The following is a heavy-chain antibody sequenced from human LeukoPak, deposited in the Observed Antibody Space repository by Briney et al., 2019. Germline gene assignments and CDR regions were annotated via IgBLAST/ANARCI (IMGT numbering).Heavy chain of an antibody. D-gene: IGHD1-26*01. CDR2: INPNSGGT. V-gene: IGHV1-2*06. Sequence: ASVKVSCKASGYTFTGYYMHWVRQAPGQGLEWMGRINPNSGGTNYAQKFQGTVTMTRDTSISTAYMELSRLRSDDTAVYYCARALATYDAFDIWGRGTMVTVSS. CDR1: GYTFTGYY. CDR3: ARALATYDAFDI. J-gene: IGHJ3*02.